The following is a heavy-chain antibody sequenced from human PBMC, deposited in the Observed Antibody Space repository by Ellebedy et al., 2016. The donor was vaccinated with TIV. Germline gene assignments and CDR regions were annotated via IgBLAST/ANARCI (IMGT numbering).Heavy chain of an antibody. V-gene: IGHV4-59*02. CDR3: ARATRIGARAGNWFDP. D-gene: IGHD6-6*01. CDR1: GGSVGSYY. J-gene: IGHJ5*02. Sequence: SETLSLTCTVSGGSVGSYYWSWIRLPPGKGLEWIGYIYYSGSTKYNPSLKSRATISVDTSKKQVSLKLSPVTAADTAVYYCARATRIGARAGNWFDPWGQGTLVTVSS. CDR2: IYYSGST.